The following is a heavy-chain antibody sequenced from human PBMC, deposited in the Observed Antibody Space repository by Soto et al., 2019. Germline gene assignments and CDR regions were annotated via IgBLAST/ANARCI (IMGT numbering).Heavy chain of an antibody. CDR2: ISHSGST. D-gene: IGHD1-7*01. Sequence: SETLSLTCSVSGGSISSSSNYWGRIRKPPGEGLEWIGTISHSGSTYYNPSLKSRVTIFADTSKNQFSLKLTSVAAADTAVFYDGVLNVGTVPQFWGKGSLVPVSS. J-gene: IGHJ1*01. CDR1: GGSISSSSNY. CDR3: GVLNVGTVPQF. V-gene: IGHV4-39*01.